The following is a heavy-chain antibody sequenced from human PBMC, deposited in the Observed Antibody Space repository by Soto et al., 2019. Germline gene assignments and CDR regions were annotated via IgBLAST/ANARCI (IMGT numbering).Heavy chain of an antibody. CDR1: GFTFSSYA. D-gene: IGHD5-18*01. Sequence: EVQLLESGGGLVQPGGSLRLSCAASGFTFSSYAMSWVRQAPGKGLEWVSAISGSGGSTYYADSVKGRFTISRDNSKNTLYLQMNSLRAEDTAVYYCAKNTAMGTNYYDYGMDVWGQGTTVTVSS. CDR3: AKNTAMGTNYYDYGMDV. V-gene: IGHV3-23*01. J-gene: IGHJ6*02. CDR2: ISGSGGST.